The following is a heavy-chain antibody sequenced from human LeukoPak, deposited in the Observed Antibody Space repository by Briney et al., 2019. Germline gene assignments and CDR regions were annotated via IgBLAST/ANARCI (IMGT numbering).Heavy chain of an antibody. J-gene: IGHJ4*02. CDR3: ASMGGYDTQFDY. V-gene: IGHV3-53*01. CDR1: GFTFRSYW. D-gene: IGHD5-12*01. CDR2: IYSGGST. Sequence: PGGSLRLSCAASGFTFRSYWMHWVRQAPGKGLEWVSVIYSGGSTYYADSVKGRFTISRDNSKNTLYLQMNSLRAEDTAVYYCASMGGYDTQFDYWGQGTLVTVSS.